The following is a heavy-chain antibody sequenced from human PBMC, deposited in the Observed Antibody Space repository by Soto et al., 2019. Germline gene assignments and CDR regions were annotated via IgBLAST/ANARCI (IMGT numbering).Heavy chain of an antibody. CDR3: ARAQGRIRFLEWLLPHPSEGMDV. CDR1: GFTFSSYE. D-gene: IGHD3-3*01. CDR2: ISSSGSTI. V-gene: IGHV3-48*03. J-gene: IGHJ6*02. Sequence: EVQLVESGGGLVQPGGSLRLSCAASGFTFSSYEMNWVRQAPGKGLEWVSDISSSGSTIYYADSVKGRFTISRDNAKNSLYLQMNSLRAEDTAVYYCARAQGRIRFLEWLLPHPSEGMDVWGQGTTVTVSS.